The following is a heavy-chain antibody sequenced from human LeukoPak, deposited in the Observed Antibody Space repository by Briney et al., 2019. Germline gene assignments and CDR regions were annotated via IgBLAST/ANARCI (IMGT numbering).Heavy chain of an antibody. D-gene: IGHD3-3*01. CDR3: ARDWPYYDFWSGYYSCVY. V-gene: IGHV1-69*13. CDR2: IIPIFGTA. CDR1: GGTFSSYA. Sequence: ASVKVSCTASGGTFSSYAISWVRQAPGQGLEWMGGIIPIFGTANYAQKFQGRVTITADESTSTAYMELSSLRSEDTAVYYCARDWPYYDFWSGYYSCVYWGQGTLVTVSS. J-gene: IGHJ4*02.